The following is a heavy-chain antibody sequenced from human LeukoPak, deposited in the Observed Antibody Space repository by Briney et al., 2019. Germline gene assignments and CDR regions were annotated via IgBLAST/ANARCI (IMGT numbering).Heavy chain of an antibody. V-gene: IGHV4-39*07. CDR3: ARGSPDDFWSAEPHRFDY. D-gene: IGHD3-3*01. CDR1: GGSISSSSYY. Sequence: SETLSLTCTVSGGSISSSSYYWGWIRQPPGKGLEWIGSIYYSGSTYYNPSLKSRVTISVDTSKNQFSLKLSSVTAADTAVYYCARGSPDDFWSAEPHRFDYWGQGTLVTVSS. CDR2: IYYSGST. J-gene: IGHJ4*02.